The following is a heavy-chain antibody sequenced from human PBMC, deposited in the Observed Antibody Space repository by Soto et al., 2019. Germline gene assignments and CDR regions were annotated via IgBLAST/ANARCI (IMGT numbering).Heavy chain of an antibody. Sequence: QVQLVQSGAEVKKPGSSVKVSCKASGDTFSSYAINWVRQAPGQGLEWMGGIIPMFGTANYAQKFKGRVTITAGESTSTVYMELSILRSEDTAVYYCARVGPAHYYDSSGYYSPLDYGGQGTLVTVSS. CDR3: ARVGPAHYYDSSGYYSPLDY. D-gene: IGHD3-22*01. CDR1: GDTFSSYA. J-gene: IGHJ4*02. CDR2: IIPMFGTA. V-gene: IGHV1-69*01.